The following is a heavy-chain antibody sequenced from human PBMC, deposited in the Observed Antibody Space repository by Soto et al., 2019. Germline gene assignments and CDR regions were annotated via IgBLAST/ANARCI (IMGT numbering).Heavy chain of an antibody. CDR3: ALSRSAYFDF. CDR1: GFTFSNYA. Sequence: QVQLVESGGGVVQPGRSLRLSCAASGFTFSNYAMHWVRQAPGKGLEWVTVISYDGSNKYYADSVKGRFTISRDNSKNTLYLQMSSLRAEDTAVYYCALSRSAYFDFWGQGTLVTVSS. D-gene: IGHD6-6*01. CDR2: ISYDGSNK. J-gene: IGHJ4*02. V-gene: IGHV3-30-3*01.